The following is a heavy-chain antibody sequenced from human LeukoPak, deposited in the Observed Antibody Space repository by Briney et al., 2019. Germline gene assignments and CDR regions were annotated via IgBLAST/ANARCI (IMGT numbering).Heavy chain of an antibody. D-gene: IGHD2-15*01. V-gene: IGHV4-34*01. J-gene: IGHJ4*02. CDR1: GGSFSGYY. CDR3: ARTHCSGGSCYNATFDY. CDR2: INHSGST. Sequence: PSETLSLTCAVYGGSFSGYYWSWIRQPPGKGLEWIGEINHSGSTNYTPSLKSRVTISVDTSKNQFSLKLSSVTAADTAVYYCARTHCSGGSCYNATFDYWGQGTLVTVSS.